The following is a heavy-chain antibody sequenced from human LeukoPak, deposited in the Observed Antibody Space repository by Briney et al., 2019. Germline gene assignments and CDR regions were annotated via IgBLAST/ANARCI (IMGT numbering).Heavy chain of an antibody. CDR1: GGSFSGYY. J-gene: IGHJ4*02. CDR3: AGGTGMQQLVRYADY. Sequence: PSETLSLTCAVYGGSFSGYYWSWIRQPPGKGLEWIGEINHSGSTNYNPSLKSRVTISVDTSKNQFSLKLSSVTAADTAVYYCAGGTGMQQLVRYADYWGQGTLVTVSS. D-gene: IGHD6-13*01. V-gene: IGHV4-34*01. CDR2: INHSGST.